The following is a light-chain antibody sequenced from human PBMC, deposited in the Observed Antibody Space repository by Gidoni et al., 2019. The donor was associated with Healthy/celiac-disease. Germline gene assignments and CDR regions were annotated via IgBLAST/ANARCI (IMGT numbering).Light chain of an antibody. V-gene: IGKV1-5*01. J-gene: IGKJ1*01. Sequence: DIQMTQSPSTLSASVGDSVTITGRASQSISSWLAWYQQKPGKAPKLLIYDASSLESGVPARFSGSGSGTEFTLTISSLQPDDFATYYCQQYNSYWTFGQXTKVEIK. CDR1: QSISSW. CDR2: DAS. CDR3: QQYNSYWT.